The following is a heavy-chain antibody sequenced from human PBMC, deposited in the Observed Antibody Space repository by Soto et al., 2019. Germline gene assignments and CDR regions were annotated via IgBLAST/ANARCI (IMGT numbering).Heavy chain of an antibody. Sequence: EVQLLESVGDLVQPWGSLRLSCAASGCTFSSYAMNWFRQAPGKGLEWVSTISASGGSTYYTDSVKGRFTISRDNSKNTLSLQMNSLSAEDTAIYYCARGPSTFSADYWGQGTLVPVSS. CDR2: ISASGGST. CDR3: ARGPSTFSADY. CDR1: GCTFSSYA. J-gene: IGHJ4*02. V-gene: IGHV3-23*01. D-gene: IGHD3-3*01.